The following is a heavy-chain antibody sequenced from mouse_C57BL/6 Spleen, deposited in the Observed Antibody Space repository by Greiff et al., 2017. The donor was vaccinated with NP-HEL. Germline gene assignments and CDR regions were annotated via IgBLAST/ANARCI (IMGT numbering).Heavy chain of an antibody. CDR2: INPGSGGT. V-gene: IGHV1-54*01. J-gene: IGHJ3*01. CDR1: GYAFTNYL. Sequence: VKLQQSGAELVRPGTSVKVSCKASGYAFTNYLIEWVKQRPGQGLEWIGVINPGSGGTNYNEKFKGKATLTADKSSSTAYMQLSSLTSEDSAVYFCAREDYDYDEDWFAYWGQGTLVTVSA. CDR3: AREDYDYDEDWFAY. D-gene: IGHD2-4*01.